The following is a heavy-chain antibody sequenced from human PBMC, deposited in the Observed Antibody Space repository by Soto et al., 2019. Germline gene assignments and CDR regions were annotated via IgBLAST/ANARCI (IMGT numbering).Heavy chain of an antibody. CDR2: IWYDGSNK. V-gene: IGHV3-33*01. Sequence: QVQLVESGGGVVQPGGSLRLSCAASGFSFSDYGMHWVRQAPNKGLEWVAVIWYDGSNKFYLESVKGRFTISRDNSKHPLYLQMNSLRDEDTALYYCARDRAGAVGGSGDYYYDMDVWGQGTTVIVSS. CDR1: GFSFSDYG. J-gene: IGHJ6*01. CDR3: ARDRAGAVGGSGDYYYDMDV. D-gene: IGHD6-13*01.